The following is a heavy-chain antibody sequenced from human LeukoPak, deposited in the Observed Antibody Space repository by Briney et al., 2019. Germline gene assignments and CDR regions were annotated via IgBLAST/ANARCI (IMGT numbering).Heavy chain of an antibody. CDR3: ARVMAVNPDWFDP. Sequence: PSQTLSLTCTVSGASISSESYSWTWIRQPPGKGREWIGRIYNTGSTTYNPSLKSRVTISIDTSKNQFSLKLNSVTAADTAVYYCARVMAVNPDWFDPWGQGTLVTVSS. J-gene: IGHJ5*02. CDR1: GASISSESYS. CDR2: IYNTGST. D-gene: IGHD5-24*01. V-gene: IGHV4-61*02.